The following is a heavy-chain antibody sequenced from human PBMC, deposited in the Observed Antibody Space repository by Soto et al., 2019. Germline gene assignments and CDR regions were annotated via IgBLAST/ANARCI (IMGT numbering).Heavy chain of an antibody. J-gene: IGHJ6*02. D-gene: IGHD3-3*01. CDR1: GGTFSSYA. V-gene: IGHV1-69*13. CDR2: IIPIFGTA. Sequence: ASVKVSCKASGGTFSSYAISWVRQAPGQGLEWMGGIIPIFGTANYAQKFQGRVTITADESTSTAYMELSSLRSEDTAVYYCARGRQYYDFWSGYPHPIYYYYYGMDVWGQGTTVTVSS. CDR3: ARGRQYYDFWSGYPHPIYYYYYGMDV.